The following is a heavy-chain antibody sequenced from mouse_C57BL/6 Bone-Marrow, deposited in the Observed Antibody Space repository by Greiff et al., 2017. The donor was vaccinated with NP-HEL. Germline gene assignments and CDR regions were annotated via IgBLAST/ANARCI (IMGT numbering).Heavy chain of an antibody. CDR2: IWSGGST. V-gene: IGHV2-4*01. D-gene: IGHD1-1*01. J-gene: IGHJ3*01. CDR3: LGLYYLFAY. Sequence: VQLVESGPGLVQPSQSLSITCTVSGFSLTSYGVHWVRQPPGKGLEWLGVIWSGGSTDYNAAFISRLSISKDNSKSQVFFKMYSLQADDTAIYYCLGLYYLFAYWGQGTLVTVSA. CDR1: GFSLTSYG.